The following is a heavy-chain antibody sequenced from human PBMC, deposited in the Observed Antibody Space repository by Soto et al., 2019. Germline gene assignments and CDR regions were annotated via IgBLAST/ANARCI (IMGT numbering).Heavy chain of an antibody. CDR2: INAGNGNT. J-gene: IGHJ3*02. CDR3: ARKEDYYDSSGYDAFDI. V-gene: IGHV1-3*01. Sequence: ASVKVSCKASGYTFTSYAMHWVRQAPGQRLEWMGWINAGNGNTKYSQKFQGRVTITRDTSASTAYMELSSLRSEDTAVYYCARKEDYYDSSGYDAFDIWGQGTMVT. D-gene: IGHD3-22*01. CDR1: GYTFTSYA.